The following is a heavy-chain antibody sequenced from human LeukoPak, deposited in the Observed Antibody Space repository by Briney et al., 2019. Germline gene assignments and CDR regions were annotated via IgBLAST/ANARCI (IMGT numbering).Heavy chain of an antibody. J-gene: IGHJ4*02. CDR1: GFTFGDYL. Sequence: GGSLRLSCTASGFTFGDYLMSWFRQAPGKGLEWIGFISGGTTEYAASVKGRFTISRDDSTSIAYLQMSSLTTEDTAVYYCSRGSGWLSVYWGQGTLVTVSS. V-gene: IGHV3-49*03. CDR2: ISGGTT. D-gene: IGHD6-19*01. CDR3: SRGSGWLSVY.